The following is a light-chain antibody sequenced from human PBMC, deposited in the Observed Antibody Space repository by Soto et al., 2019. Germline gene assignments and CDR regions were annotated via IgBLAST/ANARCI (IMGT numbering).Light chain of an antibody. CDR2: GAS. CDR3: QQYNNWPPIT. V-gene: IGKV3-15*01. CDR1: QSVSTN. Sequence: EIVMTQSPATLSLSPGERATLSCRASQSVSTNLAWYQQKPGRAPSLLISGASTRATVIPARCSGSGSGTEFTLTISGLQTEDFAVYYCQQYNNWPPITFGQGTRLEIK. J-gene: IGKJ5*01.